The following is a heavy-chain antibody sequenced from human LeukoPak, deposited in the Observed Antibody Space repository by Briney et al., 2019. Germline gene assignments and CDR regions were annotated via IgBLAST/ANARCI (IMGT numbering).Heavy chain of an antibody. V-gene: IGHV1-69*04. D-gene: IGHD2-8*02. CDR2: IIPILGIA. CDR1: GGTFSSYA. CDR3: ARSTGQYDAFDI. J-gene: IGHJ3*02. Sequence: SVKVSCKASGGTFSSYAISWVRQAPGQGLEWMGRIIPILGIANYAQKFQGRVTITADKSTSTAYMEMRSLRSEDTDVYYCARSTGQYDAFDIWGQGTMVTVSS.